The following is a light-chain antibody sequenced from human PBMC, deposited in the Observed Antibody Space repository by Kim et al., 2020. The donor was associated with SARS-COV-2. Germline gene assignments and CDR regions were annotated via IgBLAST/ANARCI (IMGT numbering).Light chain of an antibody. CDR1: LSVLYSSNNKSY. CDR3: QQYYSTPIT. Sequence: ATINCKSSLSVLYSSNNKSYLAWYQQKPGQPPKLLIYWASTRESGVPDRFSGSGSGTDFTLTISSLQAEDVAVYYCQQYYSTPITFGQGTRLEI. V-gene: IGKV4-1*01. CDR2: WAS. J-gene: IGKJ5*01.